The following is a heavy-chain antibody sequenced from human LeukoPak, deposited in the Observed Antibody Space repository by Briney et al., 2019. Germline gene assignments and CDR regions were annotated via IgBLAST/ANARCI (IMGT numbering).Heavy chain of an antibody. CDR1: VFTFSSYA. D-gene: IGHD6-13*01. Sequence: QPGGSLRLSCAASVFTFSSYAVSWVRQAPGKGREWVSAISGSGGSTYYADSVKGRFTLSRENSKNTLYLQMNSLRDEDTAVYYCATGYSSSWYSYDYYYYGMDVWGQGATVTVSS. CDR2: ISGSGGST. J-gene: IGHJ6*02. CDR3: ATGYSSSWYSYDYYYYGMDV. V-gene: IGHV3-23*01.